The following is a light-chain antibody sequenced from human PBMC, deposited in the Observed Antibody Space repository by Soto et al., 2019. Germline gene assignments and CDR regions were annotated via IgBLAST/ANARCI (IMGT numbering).Light chain of an antibody. V-gene: IGLV2-14*03. J-gene: IGLJ2*01. Sequence: QSVLTQPASVSGSPGQSTTISCTGTSSDVGGYNEVSWYQQRPGKAPKLMIYDVSNRPSGVSNRFSASKSGNTASLPISGLQAEDEAYYYCGSHAAGSTLIFGGGTKVTVL. CDR3: GSHAAGSTLI. CDR1: SSDVGGYNE. CDR2: DVS.